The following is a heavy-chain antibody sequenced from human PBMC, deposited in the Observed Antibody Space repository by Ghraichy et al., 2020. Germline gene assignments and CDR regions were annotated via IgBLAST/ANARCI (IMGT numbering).Heavy chain of an antibody. CDR1: GYTFTSYG. Sequence: ASVKVSCKASGYTFTSYGISWVRQAPGQGLEWMGWISAYNGNTNYAQKLQGRVTMTTDTSTSTAYMELRSLRSDDTAVYYCAREEVPPVRYCGGDCRLRDYYYGMDVWGQGTTVTVSS. D-gene: IGHD2-21*02. J-gene: IGHJ6*02. CDR3: AREEVPPVRYCGGDCRLRDYYYGMDV. V-gene: IGHV1-18*04. CDR2: ISAYNGNT.